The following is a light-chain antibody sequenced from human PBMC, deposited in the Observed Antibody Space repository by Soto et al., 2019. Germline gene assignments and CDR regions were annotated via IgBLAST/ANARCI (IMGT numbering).Light chain of an antibody. J-gene: IGLJ1*01. CDR2: DIN. CDR1: SSDIGGYIF. Sequence: QSVLKKPASGYGSPGQSITISCTGTSSDIGGYIFVSWYQQHPGKAPKLMIYDINNRPSGVSKRFSGSKSGNTASLTISGLQAEDEADYYCVSYTARSSYVFGTGTKVTVL. V-gene: IGLV2-14*01. CDR3: VSYTARSSYV.